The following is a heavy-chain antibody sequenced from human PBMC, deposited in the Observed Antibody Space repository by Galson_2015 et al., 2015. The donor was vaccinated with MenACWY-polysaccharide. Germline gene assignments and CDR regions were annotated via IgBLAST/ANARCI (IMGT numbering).Heavy chain of an antibody. J-gene: IGHJ4*02. D-gene: IGHD6-19*01. Sequence: SVKVSCKASGYTFSSYDINWVRQATGQRLEWMGWMNPNSGNTGYAQKFQGRVTMTRNTSISTAYMELSSPTSEDTAVYYCARGRRDTAVAAPAAVLLDYWGQGILVTVSS. V-gene: IGHV1-8*01. CDR3: ARGRRDTAVAAPAAVLLDY. CDR1: GYTFSSYD. CDR2: MNPNSGNT.